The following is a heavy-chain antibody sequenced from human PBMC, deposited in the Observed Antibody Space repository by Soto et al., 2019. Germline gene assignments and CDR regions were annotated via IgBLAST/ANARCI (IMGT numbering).Heavy chain of an antibody. D-gene: IGHD1-20*01. CDR2: ISGGGDRT. Sequence: VGSLRLSCAASGFTFSNYAMSWVRQAPGKGLECVSAISGGGDRTYYADSVKGRFTISRDNSKNTLFLQMNSLRAEDTAVYFCAFSRTGITGTFFDYWGQGALVTVSS. J-gene: IGHJ4*02. CDR3: AFSRTGITGTFFDY. CDR1: GFTFSNYA. V-gene: IGHV3-23*01.